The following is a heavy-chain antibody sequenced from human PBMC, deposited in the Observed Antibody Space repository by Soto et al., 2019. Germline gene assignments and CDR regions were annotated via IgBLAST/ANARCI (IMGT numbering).Heavy chain of an antibody. CDR2: INQDGNED. Sequence: SXIVSCAASGFTFSSYWMNWVRQAPGKGLEWVANINQDGNEDNLLDSVKGRFTISRDNAKNSLFLQMNSLRVDDTAVYYCARNGDGHHDFLDYWGQGALVTASS. CDR3: ARNGDGHHDFLDY. V-gene: IGHV3-7*01. CDR1: GFTFSSYW. J-gene: IGHJ4*02. D-gene: IGHD2-21*02.